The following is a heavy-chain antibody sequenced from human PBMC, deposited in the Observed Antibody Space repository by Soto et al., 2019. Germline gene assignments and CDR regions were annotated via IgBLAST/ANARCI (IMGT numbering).Heavy chain of an antibody. CDR1: GFSFSDYS. V-gene: IGHV3-11*01. CDR2: ISNTAITD. Sequence: RGSLRLSCVASGFSFSDYSMTWMRQAPGGGLDFVAFISNTAITDYYADSVKGRFTISRDNARNSVYLQMDSLRAEDAAVYYCARDLNHMFYHKNYYYYLDVCGKLTTVTVSS. D-gene: IGHD3-10*02. CDR3: ARDLNHMFYHKNYYYYLDV. J-gene: IGHJ6*03.